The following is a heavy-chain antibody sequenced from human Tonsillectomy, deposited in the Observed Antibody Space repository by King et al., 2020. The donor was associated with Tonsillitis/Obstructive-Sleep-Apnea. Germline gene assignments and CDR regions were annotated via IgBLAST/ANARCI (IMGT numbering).Heavy chain of an antibody. CDR1: GYTLTELS. J-gene: IGHJ4*02. V-gene: IGHV1-24*01. D-gene: IGHD3-16*01. Sequence: VQLVESGAEVKKPGASVMVSCKVSGYTLTELSMHWVRQAPGKGLEWMGGFDPENGETIYAQKFQGRVTMTEDTSTDTAYMELSSLRYDDTAVYYCATQTPKGGAFDYWGQGTLVTVSS. CDR3: ATQTPKGGAFDY. CDR2: FDPENGET.